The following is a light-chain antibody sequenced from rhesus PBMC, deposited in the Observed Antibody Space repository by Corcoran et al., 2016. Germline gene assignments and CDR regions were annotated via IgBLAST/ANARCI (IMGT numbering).Light chain of an antibody. CDR3: QQHNSHPLT. CDR2: AAS. J-gene: IGKJ4*01. CDR1: QTISNY. V-gene: IGKV1-44*02. Sequence: DIQMTQSPSSLSASVGDRVIITCRASQTISNYLAWYQQKPGKIPKLLIYAASSLESGVPSRFSGTGSGTEFTLTISSLQPEDVATYDCQQHNSHPLTFGGGTKVDIK.